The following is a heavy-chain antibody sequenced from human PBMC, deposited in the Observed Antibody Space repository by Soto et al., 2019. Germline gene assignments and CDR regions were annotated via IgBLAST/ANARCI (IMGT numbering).Heavy chain of an antibody. D-gene: IGHD3-3*01. CDR2: IYYSGST. CDR1: GGSVSSGSYY. V-gene: IGHV4-61*01. Sequence: SETLSLTCTVSGGSVSSGSYYWSWIRQPPGKGLEWIGYIYYSGSTNCNPSLKSRVTISVDTSKNQFSLKLSSVTAADTAVYYCARGFLEWLQYYNWFDPWGQGTLVTVSS. J-gene: IGHJ5*02. CDR3: ARGFLEWLQYYNWFDP.